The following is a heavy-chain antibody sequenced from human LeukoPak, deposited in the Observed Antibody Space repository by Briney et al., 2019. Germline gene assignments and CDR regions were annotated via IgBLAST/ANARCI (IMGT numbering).Heavy chain of an antibody. J-gene: IGHJ6*02. CDR3: ARGPRTTRYLYYYYGMDV. Sequence: ASVKVSCKASGYTFTSYDINWVRQATGQGLEWMGWMNPNSGNTGYAQKFQGRVTMTRNTSISTAYMELSSLRSEDTAVYYCARGPRTTRYLYYYYGMDVWGQGTTVTLSS. D-gene: IGHD1-1*01. V-gene: IGHV1-8*01. CDR2: MNPNSGNT. CDR1: GYTFTSYD.